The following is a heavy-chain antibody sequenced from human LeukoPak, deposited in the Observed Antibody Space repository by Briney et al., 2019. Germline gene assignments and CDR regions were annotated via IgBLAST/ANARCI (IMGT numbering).Heavy chain of an antibody. Sequence: GGSLRLSCAACGFTFTDYYMSWIRQAPGKGLDWVSYISSSGSTKNYAGSVKGRFTISRDNAKNSLYLQMNSLRAEDTAVYYCARVDCSSTSCYEFDYWGQGTLVIVSS. J-gene: IGHJ4*02. CDR3: ARVDCSSTSCYEFDY. CDR1: GFTFTDYY. CDR2: ISSSGSTK. V-gene: IGHV3-11*04. D-gene: IGHD2-2*01.